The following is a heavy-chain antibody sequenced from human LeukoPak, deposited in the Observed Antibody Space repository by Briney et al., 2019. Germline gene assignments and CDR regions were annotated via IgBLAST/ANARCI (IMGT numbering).Heavy chain of an antibody. CDR3: ARGLTVGPIDY. CDR2: INHSGST. Sequence: PSETLSLTCAVYGGSFSGYYWSWIPQPPGKGLEWIGEINHSGSTNYNPSLKSRVTISVDTSKNQFSLKLSSVTAADTAVYYCARGLTVGPIDYWGQGTLVTVSS. V-gene: IGHV4-34*01. CDR1: GGSFSGYY. J-gene: IGHJ4*02. D-gene: IGHD4-23*01.